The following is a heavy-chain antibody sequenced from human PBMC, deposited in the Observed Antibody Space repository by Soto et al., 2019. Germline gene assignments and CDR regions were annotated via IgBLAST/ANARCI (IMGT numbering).Heavy chain of an antibody. Sequence: AGGSLRLSCAASGFTFSNAWINWVRQAPGKGLEWVGRIKSKTDGGTTDYAEPVKGRFAISRDDSNNMGYLQMNSLKIEDTAVYYCTTDSYSTIIIVRFDYWGHGTLVTVSS. V-gene: IGHV3-15*07. CDR1: GFTFSNAW. CDR3: TTDSYSTIIIVRFDY. CDR2: IKSKTDGGTT. J-gene: IGHJ4*01. D-gene: IGHD3-22*01.